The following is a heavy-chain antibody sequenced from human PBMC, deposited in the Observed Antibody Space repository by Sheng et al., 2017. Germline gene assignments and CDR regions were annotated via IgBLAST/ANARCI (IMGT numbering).Heavy chain of an antibody. V-gene: IGHV3-48*01. CDR2: ISSSSSTI. CDR1: GFTFSSYS. J-gene: IGHJ6*03. CDR3: ARDSMRAVATMRNYMDV. Sequence: EVQLVESGGGLVQPGGSLRLSCAASGFTFSSYSMNWVRQAPGKGLEWVSYISSSSSTIYYADSVKGRFTISRDNAKNSLYLQMNSLRAEDTAVYYCARDSMRAVATMRNYMDVWGKGTTVTVSS. D-gene: IGHD5-12*01.